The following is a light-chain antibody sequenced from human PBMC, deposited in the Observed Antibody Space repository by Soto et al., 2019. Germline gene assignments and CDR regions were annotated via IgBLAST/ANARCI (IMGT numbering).Light chain of an antibody. J-gene: IGLJ1*01. Sequence: QSVLTQPASVSASPGQSITIPCTGTSSDVGSYNLVSWFQQHPGKVPKLLIYEGTKRPSGLSDRFSGSKSGTTASLTISGLQAEDEAHYNCQSYASTLSARYVFGTGTKVTVL. CDR2: EGT. CDR1: SSDVGSYNL. V-gene: IGLV2-23*01. CDR3: QSYASTLSARYV.